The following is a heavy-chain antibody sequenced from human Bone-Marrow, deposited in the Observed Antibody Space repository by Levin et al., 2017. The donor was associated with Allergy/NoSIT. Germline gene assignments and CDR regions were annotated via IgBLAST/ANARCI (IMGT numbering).Heavy chain of an antibody. CDR3: ARLDGYYYSVDY. D-gene: IGHD5-24*01. J-gene: IGHJ4*02. V-gene: IGHV4-34*01. CDR1: GGSFSGYS. CDR2: FDHSGTT. Sequence: PSETLSLTCAVYGGSFSGYSWSWVRQSPGKGLEWIGEFDHSGTTNYNPSLKSRISISVDTSKNQFSVKLKAVTAADTAVYYCARLDGYYYSVDYWGQGTLVTVSS.